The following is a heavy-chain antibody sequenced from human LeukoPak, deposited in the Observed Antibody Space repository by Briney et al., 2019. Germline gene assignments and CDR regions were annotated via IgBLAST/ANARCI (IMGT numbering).Heavy chain of an antibody. CDR2: FDPEDGET. CDR3: ATGRAYYDILTGYYAGVYYYYGMDV. D-gene: IGHD3-9*01. J-gene: IGHJ6*02. V-gene: IGHV1-24*01. CDR1: GYTLTELS. Sequence: ASVKVSCKVSGYTLTELSMHWVRQAPGKGLEWMGGFDPEDGETIYAQKFQGRVTMTEDTSTDTAYMELSSLRSEDTAVYYCATGRAYYDILTGYYAGVYYYYGMDVWGQGTTVIVSS.